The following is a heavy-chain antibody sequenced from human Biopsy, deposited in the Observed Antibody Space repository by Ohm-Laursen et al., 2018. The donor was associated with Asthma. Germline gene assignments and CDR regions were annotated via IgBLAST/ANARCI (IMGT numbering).Heavy chain of an antibody. CDR2: LIPVLGTP. J-gene: IGHJ6*02. Sequence: SVKVSCKSSGDSFSNYAISWVRQAPGQGLEWMGGLIPVLGTPDHAQKFEGRVTITADESTSTAYMELSSLSSEDTAVYYCARGYSGSDRIVYYYSGLEVWGQGTTVTVSS. CDR3: ARGYSGSDRIVYYYSGLEV. D-gene: IGHD5-12*01. V-gene: IGHV1-69*13. CDR1: GDSFSNYA.